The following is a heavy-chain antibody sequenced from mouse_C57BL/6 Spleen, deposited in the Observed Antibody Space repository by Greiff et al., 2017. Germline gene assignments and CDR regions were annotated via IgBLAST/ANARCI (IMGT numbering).Heavy chain of an antibody. CDR3: ARDHYYDPLYAMDY. D-gene: IGHD2-4*01. J-gene: IGHJ4*01. Sequence: EVQGVESGGGLVKPGGSLKLSCAASGFTFSSYAMSWVRQTPEKRLEWVATISDGGSYTYYPDNVKGRFTISRDNAKNNLYLQMSHLKSEDTAMYYCARDHYYDPLYAMDYWGQGTSVTVSS. CDR2: ISDGGSYT. V-gene: IGHV5-4*01. CDR1: GFTFSSYA.